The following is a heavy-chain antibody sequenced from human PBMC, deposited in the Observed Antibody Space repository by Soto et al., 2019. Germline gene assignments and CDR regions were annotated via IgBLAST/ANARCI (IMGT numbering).Heavy chain of an antibody. CDR2: IYHSGST. D-gene: IGHD5-12*01. CDR1: GGSISSGGYS. Sequence: TLSLTCAVSGGSISSGGYSWSWIRQPPGKGLEWIGYIYHSGSTYYNPSLKSRVTISVDRSKNQFSLKLSSVTAADTAVYYCARSRGRDGYKTYFDYWGQETLVTVSS. J-gene: IGHJ4*02. V-gene: IGHV4-30-2*01. CDR3: ARSRGRDGYKTYFDY.